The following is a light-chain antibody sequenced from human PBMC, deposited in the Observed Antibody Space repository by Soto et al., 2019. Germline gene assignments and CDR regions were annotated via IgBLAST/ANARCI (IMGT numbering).Light chain of an antibody. V-gene: IGLV1-44*01. CDR2: SNN. Sequence: QSVLTQPPSASGTPGQRVTISCSGSSSNIGSNTVNWYQQLPGTAPKLLIYSNNQRPSGVPDRFSGSKSGTSASLAISGLQSVDEADYYCAAWDDSLHGVVSGGGPQLTVL. J-gene: IGLJ2*01. CDR1: SSNIGSNT. CDR3: AAWDDSLHGVV.